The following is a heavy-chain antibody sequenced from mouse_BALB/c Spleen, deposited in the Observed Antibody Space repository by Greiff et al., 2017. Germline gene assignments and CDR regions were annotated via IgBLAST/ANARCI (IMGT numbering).Heavy chain of an antibody. Sequence: VQLQQSGPELVKPGASVKISCKASGYTFTDYNMHWVKQSHGKSLEWIGYIYPYNGGTGYNQKFKSKATLTVDNSSSTAYMELRSLTSEDSAVYYCARWGSYWYFDVWGAGTTVTVSS. CDR1: GYTFTDYN. J-gene: IGHJ1*01. CDR3: ARWGSYWYFDV. CDR2: IYPYNGGT. D-gene: IGHD1-1*01. V-gene: IGHV1S29*02.